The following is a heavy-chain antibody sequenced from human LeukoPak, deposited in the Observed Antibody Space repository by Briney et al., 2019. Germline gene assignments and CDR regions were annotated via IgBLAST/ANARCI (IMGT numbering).Heavy chain of an antibody. CDR2: IYYSGST. D-gene: IGHD6-19*01. CDR3: ARHSGIAVAGADFDY. Sequence: PSETLSLTCTVSGGSISSYYWSWIRQPPGKGLEWIGYIYYSGSTNYNPSHKSRVTISVDTSKNQFSLKLSSVTAADTAVYYCARHSGIAVAGADFDYWGQGTLVTVSS. CDR1: GGSISSYY. V-gene: IGHV4-59*08. J-gene: IGHJ4*02.